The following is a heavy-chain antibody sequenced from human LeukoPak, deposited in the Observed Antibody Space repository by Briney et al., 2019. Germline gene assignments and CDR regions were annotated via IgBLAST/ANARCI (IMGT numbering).Heavy chain of an antibody. Sequence: SETLSLTCTVSGGSISSYYWSWIRQPPGKGLEWIGYIYYSGSTNYNPSLKSRVTISVDTSKNQFSLKLSSVTAADTAVYYCARGTAMEYYYYYYMDVWGKGTTVTISS. V-gene: IGHV4-59*01. CDR3: ARGTAMEYYYYYYMDV. J-gene: IGHJ6*03. CDR1: GGSISSYY. D-gene: IGHD5-18*01. CDR2: IYYSGST.